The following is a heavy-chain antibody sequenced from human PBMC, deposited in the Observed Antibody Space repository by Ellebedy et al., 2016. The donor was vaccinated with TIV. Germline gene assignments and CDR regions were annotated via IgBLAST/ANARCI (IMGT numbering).Heavy chain of an antibody. D-gene: IGHD6-19*01. CDR3: AKDKEWLVSALPTYYGMDV. Sequence: PGGSLRLSCAASGFTFRSYTMSWVRQAPGKGLEWVSVISASGGSAYYADFVKGRFTVSRDNSRNTLYLQMHSLRAEDTALYYCAKDKEWLVSALPTYYGMDVWGQGTTVTVSS. V-gene: IGHV3-23*01. CDR1: GFTFRSYT. J-gene: IGHJ6*02. CDR2: ISASGGSA.